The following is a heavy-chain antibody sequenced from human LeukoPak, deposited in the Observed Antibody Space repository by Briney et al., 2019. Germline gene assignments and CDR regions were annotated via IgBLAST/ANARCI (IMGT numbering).Heavy chain of an antibody. CDR1: GFTFSSYA. CDR2: IHPTGANK. V-gene: IGHV3-23*01. CDR3: AKDPSTLTSADDY. Sequence: GGSLRLSCAASGFTFSSYAISWVRQAPGKGLEWVSTIHPTGANKHYADSVNGRFTISRDNSKNTVYVQMSSLRAEDTAIYYCAKDPSTLTSADDYWGRGTLVTVSS. D-gene: IGHD6-13*01. J-gene: IGHJ4*02.